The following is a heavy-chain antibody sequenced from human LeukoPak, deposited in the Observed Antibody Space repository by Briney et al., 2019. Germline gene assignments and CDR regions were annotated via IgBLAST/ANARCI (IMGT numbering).Heavy chain of an antibody. CDR1: GFTVSSNY. Sequence: GGSLRLSCAASGFTVSSNYMSWVRQAPGKGLEWVSVIYSGGSTYYADSVKDRFTISRDNSKNTLYLQMNSLRAEDTAVYYCARVRITPSSGWYDRYYYGMDVWGQGTTVTVSS. CDR2: IYSGGST. J-gene: IGHJ6*02. CDR3: ARVRITPSSGWYDRYYYGMDV. D-gene: IGHD6-19*01. V-gene: IGHV3-66*01.